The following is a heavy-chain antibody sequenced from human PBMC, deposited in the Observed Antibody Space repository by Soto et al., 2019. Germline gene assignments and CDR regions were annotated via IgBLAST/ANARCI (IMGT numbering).Heavy chain of an antibody. J-gene: IGHJ5*02. CDR2: ISAYNGNT. V-gene: IGHV1-18*01. D-gene: IGHD6-13*01. CDR3: ARVGSSWYNWFDP. Sequence: GASLEVSCKASGYTFTSYGIIWVRPAPGQGLEWMGWISAYNGNTNYAQKLQGRVTMTTDTSTSTAYMELRSLRSDDTAVYYCARVGSSWYNWFDPWGQGTLVTFSS. CDR1: GYTFTSYG.